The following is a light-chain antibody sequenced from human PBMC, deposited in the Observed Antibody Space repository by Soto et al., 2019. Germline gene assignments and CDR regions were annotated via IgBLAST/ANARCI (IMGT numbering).Light chain of an antibody. V-gene: IGLV2-8*01. CDR1: INDVGGYNY. Sequence: QSALTQPPSASGSPGQSVTISCTGTINDVGGYNYVSWYQHYPGEAPKLMIYEVVKRPSGVPDCFSGSKSGNTASLTVSGLQAEDEADYYCCSYAGHTNVLFGGGTQLTVL. CDR3: CSYAGHTNVL. J-gene: IGLJ2*01. CDR2: EVV.